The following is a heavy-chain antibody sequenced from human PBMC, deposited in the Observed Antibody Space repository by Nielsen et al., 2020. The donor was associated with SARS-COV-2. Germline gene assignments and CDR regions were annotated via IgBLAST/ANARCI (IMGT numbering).Heavy chain of an antibody. CDR3: VRGLQVPNGLAHR. Sequence: GEYLKISCAASGFTFSTYWMHWVRQAQGKGLVWVSRINSDGSSTSYADSVKGRFTISRDNSKNTLYLQMNSLRAEDTAVYYCVRGLQVPNGLAHRWGQGTLVTVSS. D-gene: IGHD3-16*01. CDR1: GFTFSTYW. CDR2: INSDGSST. V-gene: IGHV3-74*01. J-gene: IGHJ4*02.